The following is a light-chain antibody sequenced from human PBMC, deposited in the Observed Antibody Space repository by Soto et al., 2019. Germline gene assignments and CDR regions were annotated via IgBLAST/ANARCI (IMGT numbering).Light chain of an antibody. CDR2: GAS. J-gene: IGKJ5*01. CDR1: ESVSTN. V-gene: IGKV3-15*01. Sequence: EIVLTQSPATLSVSPGERATLSCRASESVSTNLAWYQQKAGQAPRLLIYGASTRATGTPARFSGSGSGTEFTLTISSLQSEDFAVYYCQQYSIWRTFGQGTRLEIK. CDR3: QQYSIWRT.